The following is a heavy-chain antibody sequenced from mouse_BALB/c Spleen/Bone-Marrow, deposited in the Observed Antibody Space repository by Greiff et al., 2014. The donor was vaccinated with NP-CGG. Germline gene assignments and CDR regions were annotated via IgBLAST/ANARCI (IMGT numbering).Heavy chain of an antibody. CDR3: ARRGYGNLDY. Sequence: EVKLVESGPGLVKPSQSLSLTCSVTGYSITSGYYWNWIRQFPGNKLEWMGYITYDGSNNYNPSLKNRISITRDTSKNQFFLKLNSVTTEYTATYYCARRGYGNLDYWGQGTTLTVSS. J-gene: IGHJ2*01. CDR1: GYSITSGYY. D-gene: IGHD2-10*02. V-gene: IGHV3-6*02. CDR2: ITYDGSN.